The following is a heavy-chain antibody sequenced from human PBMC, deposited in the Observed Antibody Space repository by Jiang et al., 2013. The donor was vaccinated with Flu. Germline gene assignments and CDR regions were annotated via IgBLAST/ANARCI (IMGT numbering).Heavy chain of an antibody. CDR3: ARGVGGYSHGYLLF. Sequence: GGTFTSYAISWVRQAPGQGLEWMGGIIPIFGTSDYTQKFQGRVTIIADEATGTAYMELSSLRSEDTAVYYCARGVGGYSHGYLLFWGQGTQVTVSS. J-gene: IGHJ4*02. V-gene: IGHV1-69*01. CDR2: IIPIFGTS. CDR1: GGTFTSYA. D-gene: IGHD5-18*01.